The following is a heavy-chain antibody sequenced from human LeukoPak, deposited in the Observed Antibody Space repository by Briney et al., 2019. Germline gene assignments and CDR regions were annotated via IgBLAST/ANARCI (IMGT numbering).Heavy chain of an antibody. D-gene: IGHD2-15*01. V-gene: IGHV1-2*02. CDR1: GYTFTGYY. CDR2: INPNSGGT. J-gene: IGHJ6*02. CDR3: ASEYCSGGSCSDYYYGMDV. Sequence: ASVKVSCKASGYTFTGYYMHWVRQAPGQGLEWMGWINPNSGGTNYAQKFQGRVTMTRDTSISTAYMELSRLRSDDTAVYYCASEYCSGGSCSDYYYGMDVWGQGTTVTVSS.